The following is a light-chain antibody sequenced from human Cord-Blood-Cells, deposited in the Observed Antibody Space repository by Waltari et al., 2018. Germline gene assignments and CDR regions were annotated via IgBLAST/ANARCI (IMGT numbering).Light chain of an antibody. J-gene: IGLJ2*01. V-gene: IGLV3-19*01. CDR3: NSRDMSGNHVV. Sequence: SSELTQHPAVSVALGQTARTTCQGYSLRRYSASWYQQKPGQAPVLVIYGNKNRPSGIPDRLAGFSSRNTASLTITGAQAEDEADYYCNSRDMSGNHVVFGGGSKLTVL. CDR1: SLRRYS. CDR2: GNK.